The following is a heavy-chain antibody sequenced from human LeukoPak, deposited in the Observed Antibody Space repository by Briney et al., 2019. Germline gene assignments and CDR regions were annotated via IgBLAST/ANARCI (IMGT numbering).Heavy chain of an antibody. CDR3: ARGTNYYDSTGMSD. CDR1: GGSISSGG. V-gene: IGHV3-7*01. D-gene: IGHD3-22*01. J-gene: IGHJ4*02. Sequence: ETLSLTCTVSGGSISSGGNYWSWVRQAPGKGLEWVINISQDGSGKNYADSVEGRFTISRDNAKNSLYLQMNSLRAEDTAVYFCARGTNYYDSTGMSDWGQGTLVTVSS. CDR2: ISQDGSGK.